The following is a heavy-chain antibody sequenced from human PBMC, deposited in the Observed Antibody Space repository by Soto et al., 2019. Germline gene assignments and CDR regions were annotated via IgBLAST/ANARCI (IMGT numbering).Heavy chain of an antibody. Sequence: QVQLVQSGAEVKKPGSSVKVSCKASGGTFSSYAISWVRQAPGQGLEWMGGIIPIFGTANYAQKFQGRVTITADESTSTAYMELSSLRSEDTAVYYCARDRPNYDFWSGPQLGAPIDAIDIWGQGTMVTVSS. J-gene: IGHJ3*02. CDR2: IIPIFGTA. D-gene: IGHD3-3*01. V-gene: IGHV1-69*01. CDR1: GGTFSSYA. CDR3: ARDRPNYDFWSGPQLGAPIDAIDI.